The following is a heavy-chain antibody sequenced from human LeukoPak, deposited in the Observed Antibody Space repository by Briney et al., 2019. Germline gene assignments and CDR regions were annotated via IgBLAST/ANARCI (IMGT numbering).Heavy chain of an antibody. Sequence: ASVKVSCKASGYTFTGYYMHWVRQAPGQRLEWMGWINPNSGGTNYAQKFQGRVTMTRDTSISTAYMELSRLRSDDTAVYYCARVRGVGATQRFDYWGQGTLVTVSS. J-gene: IGHJ4*02. D-gene: IGHD1-26*01. CDR2: INPNSGGT. CDR1: GYTFTGYY. CDR3: ARVRGVGATQRFDY. V-gene: IGHV1-2*02.